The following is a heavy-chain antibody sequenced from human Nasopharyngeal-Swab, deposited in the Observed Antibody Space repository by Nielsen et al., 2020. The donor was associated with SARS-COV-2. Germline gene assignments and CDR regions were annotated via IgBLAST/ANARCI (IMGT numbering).Heavy chain of an antibody. CDR2: ISISGATT. CDR3: AKDLGVESPLWFDY. J-gene: IGHJ4*02. Sequence: GESLKISCSVSGFTFSNSALCWVRQAPGKGLEWVSAISISGATTFYADSVRGRFTISRDNDRNTVYLQMSSLRAEDTAIYYCAKDLGVESPLWFDYWGQGTLLTVSS. CDR1: GFTFSNSA. D-gene: IGHD4-23*01. V-gene: IGHV3-23*01.